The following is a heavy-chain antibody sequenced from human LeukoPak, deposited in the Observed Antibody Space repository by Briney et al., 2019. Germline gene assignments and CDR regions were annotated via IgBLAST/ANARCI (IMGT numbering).Heavy chain of an antibody. CDR1: GGSISSGGYY. J-gene: IGHJ6*02. Sequence: SQTLSLTCTVSGGSISSGGYYWSWIRQHPGKGLEWIGYIYYSGSTYYNPSLKSRVTISVDTSKNQFSLKLSSVTAADTAVYYCAREYGIPPSWGIAAAGPTMDVWGQGTTVTVSS. V-gene: IGHV4-31*03. CDR3: AREYGIPPSWGIAAAGPTMDV. D-gene: IGHD6-13*01. CDR2: IYYSGST.